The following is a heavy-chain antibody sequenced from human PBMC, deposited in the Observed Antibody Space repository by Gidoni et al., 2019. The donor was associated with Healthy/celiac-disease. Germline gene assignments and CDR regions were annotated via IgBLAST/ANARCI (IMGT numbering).Heavy chain of an antibody. Sequence: EVQLLESGGGLVQPGGSLRLSCSASGFTFSSYAMRWVRQAPGKGLEWVSAISGSGGSTYYADSVKGRFTISRDNSKNTLYLQMNSLRAEDTAVYYCAKEPIRGSVGATYWGQGTLVTVSS. J-gene: IGHJ4*02. CDR3: AKEPIRGSVGATY. CDR1: GFTFSSYA. D-gene: IGHD1-26*01. CDR2: ISGSGGST. V-gene: IGHV3-23*01.